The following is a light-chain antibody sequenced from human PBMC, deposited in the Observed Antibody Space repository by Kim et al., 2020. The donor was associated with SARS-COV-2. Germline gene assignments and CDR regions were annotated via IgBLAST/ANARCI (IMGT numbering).Light chain of an antibody. V-gene: IGLV6-57*03. CDR1: SGSITSKY. Sequence: GKTVTISCTRSSGSITSKYVQWYQQRPGSAPTTVIYENNQRPSGVPDRFSGSIDTSSNSASLTISGLKTEDEADYYCQSYDVSTEVFGGGTKLTVL. CDR3: QSYDVSTEV. J-gene: IGLJ3*02. CDR2: ENN.